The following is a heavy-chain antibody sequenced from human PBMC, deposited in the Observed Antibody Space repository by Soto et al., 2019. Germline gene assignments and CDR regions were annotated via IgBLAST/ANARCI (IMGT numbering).Heavy chain of an antibody. V-gene: IGHV4-30-4*01. CDR1: GGSISSAEDY. CDR2: IYYSGST. CDR3: ARRWGTTFDY. Sequence: SETLSLTCTVSGGSISSAEDYWSWIRQPPGKGLEWIGYIYYSGSTYYNPSLKSRVTISVDTSKNQFSLKLSSVTAADTAVYHCARRWGTTFDYWGQGTLVTVSS. J-gene: IGHJ4*02. D-gene: IGHD3-16*01.